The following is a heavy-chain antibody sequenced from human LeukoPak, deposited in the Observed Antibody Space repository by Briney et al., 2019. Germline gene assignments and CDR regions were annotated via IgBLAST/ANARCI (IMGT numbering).Heavy chain of an antibody. Sequence: GGSLRLSCSASGFAFSSYWMSWVRQAPGKGLEWLANIQRDGSSQNYVDSVRGRFAISRDNAKSSLYLQMNSLRPEDTAVYFCARDDIMTYAIDLWGQGTKVTVSP. V-gene: IGHV3-7*01. CDR1: GFAFSSYW. CDR2: IQRDGSSQ. CDR3: ARDDIMTYAIDL. J-gene: IGHJ3*01.